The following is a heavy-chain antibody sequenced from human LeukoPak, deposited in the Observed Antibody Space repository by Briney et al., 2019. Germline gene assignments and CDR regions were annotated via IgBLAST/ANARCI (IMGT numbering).Heavy chain of an antibody. V-gene: IGHV4-59*10. Sequence: SETLSLTCAVYGGSFSGYYWSWIRQPAGKGLEWIGRIYTSGSTNYNPSLKSRVTMSVDTSKNQFSLKLSSVTAADTAVYYCARVGIAARNWFDPWGQGTLVTVSS. CDR3: ARVGIAARNWFDP. CDR1: GGSFSGYY. D-gene: IGHD6-6*01. CDR2: IYTSGST. J-gene: IGHJ5*02.